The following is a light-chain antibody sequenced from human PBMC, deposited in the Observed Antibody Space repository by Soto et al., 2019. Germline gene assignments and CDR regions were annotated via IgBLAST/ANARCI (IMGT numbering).Light chain of an antibody. V-gene: IGLV2-11*01. CDR3: CSYAGSYTGV. CDR1: RSDVGSYNY. CDR2: DVA. J-gene: IGLJ2*01. Sequence: QSALTQPRSVSGSPGQSVTISCTGTRSDVGSYNYVSWYQQHPGKAPKLMIYDVAKRPSGVPDRFSGSKSGNTASLTISGLQAEDEADYYCCSYAGSYTGVFGGGTQLTVL.